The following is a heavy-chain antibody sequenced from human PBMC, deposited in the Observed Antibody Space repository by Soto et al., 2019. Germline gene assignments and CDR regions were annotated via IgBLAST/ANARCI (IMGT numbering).Heavy chain of an antibody. CDR1: GGTFSSYA. CDR2: IIPIFGTA. Sequence: QVQLVQSGAEVKKPGSSVKVSCKASGGTFSSYAISWVRQAPGQGLEWMGGIIPIFGTANYAQKFQGRVTITAAESTTTAYLALSSLRSEDTAVYYCATSSTGQHYFGYWGQGTMVTVSS. D-gene: IGHD2-2*01. CDR3: ATSSTGQHYFGY. V-gene: IGHV1-69*12. J-gene: IGHJ4*02.